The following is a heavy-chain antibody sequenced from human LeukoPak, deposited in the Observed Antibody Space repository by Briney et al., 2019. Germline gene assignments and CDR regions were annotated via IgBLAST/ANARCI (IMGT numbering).Heavy chain of an antibody. CDR3: ARGRPHGNDY. J-gene: IGHJ4*02. CDR1: GFTFSSYW. D-gene: IGHD4-23*01. V-gene: IGHV3-74*01. Sequence: QPGGSPRLSCAASGFTFSSYWMNWVRQAPGKGLVWVSRIASDGSSTTYADSVKGRFSISRDNAKNTLYLQMNSLRVEDTAVYYCARGRPHGNDYWGQGTLVTVSS. CDR2: IASDGSST.